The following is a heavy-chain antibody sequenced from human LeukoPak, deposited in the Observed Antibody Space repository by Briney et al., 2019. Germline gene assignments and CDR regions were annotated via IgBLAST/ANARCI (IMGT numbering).Heavy chain of an antibody. CDR1: DGSISTYY. Sequence: SETLSLTCTVSDGSISTYYWNWIRQPPGKGLEWIGYIYYSGNTNYNPSLKSRLTVSLDTSKNQFSLTLSSVTAADTAVYYCARGREQLWLRWFDPWGQGTLVTVSS. CDR2: IYYSGNT. CDR3: ARGREQLWLRWFDP. V-gene: IGHV4-59*01. J-gene: IGHJ5*02. D-gene: IGHD5-18*01.